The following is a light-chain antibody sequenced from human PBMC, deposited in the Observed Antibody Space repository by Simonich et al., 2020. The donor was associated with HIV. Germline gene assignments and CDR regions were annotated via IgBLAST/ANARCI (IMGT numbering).Light chain of an antibody. J-gene: IGKJ1*01. CDR2: AAS. CDR3: QQYYSTPPWT. Sequence: DIMMTQSPSSLSASVGDRVTITCRASQGISNSLAWCQHKPGKAPKLLLYAASRLESGVPSRFSGSGSGTDYTLTISSLQPEDFASYYCQQYYSTPPWTFGQGTKVEIK. CDR1: QGISNS. V-gene: IGKV1-NL1*01.